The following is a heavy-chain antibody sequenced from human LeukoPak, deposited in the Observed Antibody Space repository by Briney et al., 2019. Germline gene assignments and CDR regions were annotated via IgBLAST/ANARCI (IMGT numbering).Heavy chain of an antibody. D-gene: IGHD2-2*01. Sequence: GGSLRLSCAASGFTFSSYAMSWVHQAPGKGLEWVSVITGNGVSTFYADSVKGRFTISRDNSKNTLYLQMNSLRAEDTAVYFCAKDLRGGCSSTSCYPPGYWGQGTLVTVSS. CDR2: ITGNGVST. V-gene: IGHV3-23*01. J-gene: IGHJ4*02. CDR3: AKDLRGGCSSTSCYPPGY. CDR1: GFTFSSYA.